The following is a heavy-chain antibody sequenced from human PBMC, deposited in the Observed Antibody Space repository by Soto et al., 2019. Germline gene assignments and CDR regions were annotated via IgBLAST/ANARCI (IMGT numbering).Heavy chain of an antibody. CDR2: ISDSGYTT. Sequence: EEQLLESGGGLVQPGGSLRLSCAASGFTFSNYAMSWVRQAPGKGLEWVSAISDSGYTTYYADSVKGRFTISRDNPKNTLYLQMNSLRAGDTAVYYCAKPRDGAYTFYYYGMDVWGQGTTVTVSS. J-gene: IGHJ6*02. D-gene: IGHD4-17*01. V-gene: IGHV3-23*01. CDR1: GFTFSNYA. CDR3: AKPRDGAYTFYYYGMDV.